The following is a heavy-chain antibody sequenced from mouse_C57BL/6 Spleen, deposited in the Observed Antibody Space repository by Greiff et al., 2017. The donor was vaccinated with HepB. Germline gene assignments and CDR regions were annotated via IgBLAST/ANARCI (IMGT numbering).Heavy chain of an antibody. CDR2: IDPNSGGT. CDR1: GYTFTSYW. D-gene: IGHD2-4*01. J-gene: IGHJ2*01. Sequence: VQLQQPGAELVKPGASVKLSCKASGYTFTSYWMHWVKQRPGRGLGWIGRIDPNSGGTKYNEKFKSKATLTVDKPSSTAYMQLSSLTSEDSAVYYCARGGYYDYDGNYFDYWGQGTTLTVSS. V-gene: IGHV1-72*01. CDR3: ARGGYYDYDGNYFDY.